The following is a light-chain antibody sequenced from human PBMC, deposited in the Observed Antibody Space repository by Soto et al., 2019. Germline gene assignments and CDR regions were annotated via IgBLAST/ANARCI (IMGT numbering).Light chain of an antibody. CDR2: EVS. CDR1: SSDVGGYNY. J-gene: IGLJ1*01. Sequence: QSVLTQPPSASGSPGQSVTISCTGPSSDVGGYNYVSWYQQHPGKAPKLMIYEVSKRPSGVPDRFSGSKSGNTASLTVSGLQAEDEADYYCSSYAGSNAHYVFGTGTKVTVL. V-gene: IGLV2-8*01. CDR3: SSYAGSNAHYV.